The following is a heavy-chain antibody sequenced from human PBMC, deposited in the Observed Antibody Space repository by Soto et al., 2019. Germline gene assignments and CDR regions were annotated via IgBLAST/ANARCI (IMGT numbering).Heavy chain of an antibody. CDR1: GFSFSDYW. CDR3: VRGGNWFDP. D-gene: IGHD3-10*01. J-gene: IGHJ5*02. Sequence: EVQVVESGGGLVQPGGSLRLSCAASGFSFSDYWMAWVRQAPGKGLAWVANIDQCGGEKHYVDSVQGRFTITRDNDKNSLCLQMNSLRAGDTAVYYCVRGGNWFDPWGQGTLVTVSS. V-gene: IGHV3-7*05. CDR2: IDQCGGEK.